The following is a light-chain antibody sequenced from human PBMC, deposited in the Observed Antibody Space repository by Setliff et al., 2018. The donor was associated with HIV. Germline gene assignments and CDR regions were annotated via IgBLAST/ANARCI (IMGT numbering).Light chain of an antibody. CDR3: CSYADSNPFV. J-gene: IGLJ1*01. V-gene: IGLV2-23*02. CDR2: DVT. CDR1: SSDIGGYNS. Sequence: QSALTKPASVSGSPGQSITIPCTGTSSDIGGYNSVSWYQQHPDKAPKLMIYDVTKRPSGVSNRFSGSKSGNTASLTISGLQAEDEADYYCCSYADSNPFVFGTGTKVTVL.